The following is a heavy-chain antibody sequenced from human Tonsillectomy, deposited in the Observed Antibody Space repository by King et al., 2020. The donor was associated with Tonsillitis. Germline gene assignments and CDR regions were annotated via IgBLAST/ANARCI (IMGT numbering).Heavy chain of an antibody. Sequence: VQLVESGGGVVQPGRSLRLSCAASGFTFSDYAMHWVRQAPGKGLEWVAVISYDGSNNYYADSVKGRFTISRDNSKNTLFLQMNSLRAEDTAGYYCARDSADYSYYYYMDVWGKGTTVTVSS. D-gene: IGHD3-10*01. V-gene: IGHV3-30*17. J-gene: IGHJ6*03. CDR1: GFTFSDYA. CDR3: ARDSADYSYYYYMDV. CDR2: ISYDGSNN.